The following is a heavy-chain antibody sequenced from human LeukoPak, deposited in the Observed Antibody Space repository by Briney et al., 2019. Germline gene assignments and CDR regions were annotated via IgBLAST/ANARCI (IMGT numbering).Heavy chain of an antibody. Sequence: GGSLRLSCAASGFTFSSYGMSWVRQAPGKGLEWVAVISYDGSNKYYADSVKGRFTISRDNSQNTLYVQMNSLRAEDTAVYYCAKASREKQLVSSNYYMDVWGKGTTVTVSS. CDR3: AKASREKQLVSSNYYMDV. V-gene: IGHV3-30*18. J-gene: IGHJ6*03. D-gene: IGHD6-6*01. CDR1: GFTFSSYG. CDR2: ISYDGSNK.